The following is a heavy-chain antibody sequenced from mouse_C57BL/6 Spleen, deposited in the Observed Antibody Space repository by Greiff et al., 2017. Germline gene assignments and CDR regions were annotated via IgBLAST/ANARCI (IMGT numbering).Heavy chain of an antibody. CDR2: IDPSDSYT. J-gene: IGHJ1*03. CDR3: ARSDYYGNYSYFDV. Sequence: QVQLQQPGAELVKPGASVKLSCKASGYTFTSYWMQWVKQRPGQGLEWIGEIDPSDSYTNYNQKFKGKATLTVDTSSSTAYMQLSSLTSEDSAVYYCARSDYYGNYSYFDVWGTGTTVTVSS. D-gene: IGHD2-1*01. CDR1: GYTFTSYW. V-gene: IGHV1-50*01.